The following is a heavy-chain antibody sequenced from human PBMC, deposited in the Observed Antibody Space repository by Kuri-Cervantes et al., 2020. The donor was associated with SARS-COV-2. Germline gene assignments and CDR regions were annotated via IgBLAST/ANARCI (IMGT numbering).Heavy chain of an antibody. J-gene: IGHJ6*02. Sequence: GGSLRLSCAASGFTFSSHSMNWVRQAPGKGLEWVSSISSSSSYIYYADSVKGRFTISRDNAKNSLYLQMNSLRAEDTAVHYCARKVRSSGSPCGMDVWGQGTTVTVSS. CDR2: ISSSSSYI. CDR3: ARKVRSSGSPCGMDV. CDR1: GFTFSSHS. D-gene: IGHD6-19*01. V-gene: IGHV3-21*01.